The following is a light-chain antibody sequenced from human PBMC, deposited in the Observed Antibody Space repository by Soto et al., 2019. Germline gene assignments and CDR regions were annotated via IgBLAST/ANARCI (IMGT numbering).Light chain of an antibody. CDR3: QQYSRWPRET. Sequence: EIALTQSPATLSLSPGDRVTLSCRASQSVSSYLTWYQQKPGQAPRLLIYEASKRATGIPARFSGSGSGTDFTLTISSLETEDFAVYFCQQYSRWPRETFGPGTKVDIK. J-gene: IGKJ3*01. CDR2: EAS. V-gene: IGKV3-11*01. CDR1: QSVSSY.